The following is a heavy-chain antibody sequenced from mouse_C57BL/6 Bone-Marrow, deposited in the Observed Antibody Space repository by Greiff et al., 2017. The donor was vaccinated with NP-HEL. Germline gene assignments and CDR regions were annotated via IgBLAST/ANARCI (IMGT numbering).Heavy chain of an antibody. V-gene: IGHV5-12*01. CDR3: ARRTNSSDAMDY. J-gene: IGHJ4*01. CDR1: GFTFSDYY. Sequence: EVKLVESGGGLVQPGGSLKLSCAASGFTFSDYYMYWVRQTPEKRLEWVAYISNGGGSTYYPDTVKGRFTISRDNAKNTLYLQMSRLKSEDTAMYYCARRTNSSDAMDYWGQGTSVTVSS. CDR2: ISNGGGST. D-gene: IGHD1-1*01.